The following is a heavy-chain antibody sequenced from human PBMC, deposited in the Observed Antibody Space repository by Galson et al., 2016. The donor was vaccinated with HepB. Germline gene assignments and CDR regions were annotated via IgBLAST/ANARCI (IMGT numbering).Heavy chain of an antibody. V-gene: IGHV1-18*01. CDR2: ISAYDGNP. J-gene: IGHJ4*02. CDR1: GYIFSSYG. Sequence: SVKVSCKASGYIFSSYGINWVRQAPGQGLEWMGWISAYDGNPKNIEKVQGRLTMTTDTSTSTAYMELRSLRPDDTAMYYCARDGGGLVSAAPDYWGQGTLVTVSS. D-gene: IGHD2-2*01. CDR3: ARDGGGLVSAAPDY.